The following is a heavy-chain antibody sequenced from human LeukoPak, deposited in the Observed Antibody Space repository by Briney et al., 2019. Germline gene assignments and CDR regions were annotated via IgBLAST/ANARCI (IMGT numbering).Heavy chain of an antibody. J-gene: IGHJ5*02. V-gene: IGHV1-2*02. Sequence: ASVKVSCKASGYTFTGYYMHWVRQAPGQGLEWMGWINPNSGGTNYAQKFQGRVTMTRDTSISTAYMELSRLRSDDTAVYYCARDRGWDYTNWFDPWGQGTLVTVSS. D-gene: IGHD4-11*01. CDR1: GYTFTGYY. CDR2: INPNSGGT. CDR3: ARDRGWDYTNWFDP.